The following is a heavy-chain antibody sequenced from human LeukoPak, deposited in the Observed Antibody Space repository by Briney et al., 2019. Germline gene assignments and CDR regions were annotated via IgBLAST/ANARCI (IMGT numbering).Heavy chain of an antibody. CDR2: IYSGGST. J-gene: IGHJ4*02. CDR3: AGSTYYYGSGSYRDY. Sequence: PGASLRLSCAASGFTVSSNYMSWVRQAPGKGLEWVSVIYSGGSTYYADSVKGRFTISRDNSKNTLYLQMNSLRAEDTAVYYCAGSTYYYGSGSYRDYWGQGTLVTVSS. V-gene: IGHV3-66*01. D-gene: IGHD3-10*01. CDR1: GFTVSSNY.